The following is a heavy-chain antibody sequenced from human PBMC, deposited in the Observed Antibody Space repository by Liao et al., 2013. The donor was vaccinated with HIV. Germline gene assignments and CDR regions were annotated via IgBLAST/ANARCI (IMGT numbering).Heavy chain of an antibody. CDR3: ARGEVATIPDY. Sequence: VQLQESGPGLVKPSETLSLTCTVSGGPINTYFWHWIRQSPGKGLEWITYIFYSGSVEYNPSLKSRVAISVDTSKNQFSLKLSSVTPADTAVYYCARGEVATIPDYWGRGNPYGHRLL. V-gene: IGHV4-59*01. J-gene: IGHJ4*02. D-gene: IGHD2-21*02. CDR2: IFYSGSV. CDR1: GGPINTYF.